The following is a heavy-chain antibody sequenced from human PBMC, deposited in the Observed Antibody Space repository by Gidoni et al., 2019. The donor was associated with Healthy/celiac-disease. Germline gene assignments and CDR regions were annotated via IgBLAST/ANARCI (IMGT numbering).Heavy chain of an antibody. D-gene: IGHD3-3*01. J-gene: IGHJ4*02. Sequence: QLQLQESGPGLVKPSETLSLTCTVSGGSISSSSYYWGWIRQPPGKGLEWIGSIYYSGSTYYNPSLKSRVTISVDTSKNQFSLKLSSVTAADTAVYYCARLWVDFWSGYPPADYWGQGTLVTVSS. V-gene: IGHV4-39*01. CDR1: GGSISSSSYY. CDR3: ARLWVDFWSGYPPADY. CDR2: IYYSGST.